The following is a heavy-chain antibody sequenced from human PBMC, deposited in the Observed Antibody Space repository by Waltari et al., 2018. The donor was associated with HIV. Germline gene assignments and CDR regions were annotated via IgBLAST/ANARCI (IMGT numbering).Heavy chain of an antibody. CDR1: GGTFSSYA. CDR2: IIPIFGTA. CDR3: ARAMSSGYSDYYGMDV. Sequence: QVQLVQSGAEVKKPGSSVKVSCKASGGTFSSYAIRWVRQAPGQGLEWMGGIIPIFGTANYAQKFQGRVTITADESTSTAYMELSSLRSEDTAVYYCARAMSSGYSDYYGMDVWGQGTTVTVSS. D-gene: IGHD3-22*01. V-gene: IGHV1-69*12. J-gene: IGHJ6*02.